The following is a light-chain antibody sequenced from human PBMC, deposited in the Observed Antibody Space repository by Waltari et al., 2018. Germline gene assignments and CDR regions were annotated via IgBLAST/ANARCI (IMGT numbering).Light chain of an antibody. J-gene: IGLJ2*01. Sequence: QSALAQPASVSGSPGQSITISCTGTDSDIGAYNYVPWYQQHPGIAPKLRLYDVSDRPAGVSVRFSGSKSGKTASLTISGRQPEDAADYYCSSYTRRNTVIFGGGTKLTVV. CDR1: DSDIGAYNY. CDR3: SSYTRRNTVI. CDR2: DVS. V-gene: IGLV2-14*03.